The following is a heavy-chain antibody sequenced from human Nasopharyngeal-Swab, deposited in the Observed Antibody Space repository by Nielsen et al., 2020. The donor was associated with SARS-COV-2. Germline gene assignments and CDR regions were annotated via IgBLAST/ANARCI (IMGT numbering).Heavy chain of an antibody. CDR1: GFTFNNYN. V-gene: IGHV3-21*01. Sequence: GESLKTSCAASGFTFNNYNFNWVRQAPGKGLEWVLSISSSSSYIYYADSVKGRFTISRDNAKNSLYLQMNSLRAEDTAVYYCARDGLDYDFWSAYFMDVWGQGTTVTVSS. CDR3: ARDGLDYDFWSAYFMDV. J-gene: IGHJ6*02. CDR2: ISSSSSYI. D-gene: IGHD3-3*01.